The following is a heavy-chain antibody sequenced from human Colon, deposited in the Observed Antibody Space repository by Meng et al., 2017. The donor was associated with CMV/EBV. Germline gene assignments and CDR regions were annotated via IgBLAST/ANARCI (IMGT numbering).Heavy chain of an antibody. CDR1: GYSFRNYW. CDR3: ARGSDFWSGYIDH. Sequence: GESLKISCLGSGYSFRNYWMGWVRQMPGKGLEWMGIIYPDDSDIRYSPSFRGQVTISVDKSSSTAYLQWASLKASDTAMYYCARGSDFWSGYIDHWGQGTLVTVSS. CDR2: IYPDDSDI. D-gene: IGHD3-3*01. J-gene: IGHJ4*02. V-gene: IGHV5-51*01.